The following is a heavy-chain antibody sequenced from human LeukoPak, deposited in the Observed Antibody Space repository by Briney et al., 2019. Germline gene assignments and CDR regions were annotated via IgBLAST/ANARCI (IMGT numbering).Heavy chain of an antibody. V-gene: IGHV3-21*01. D-gene: IGHD3-3*01. J-gene: IGHJ5*02. CDR3: ARDVLWSGTNWFDP. Sequence: GGSLRLSCAASGFTFSSYSMNWVRQAPGKGLEWVSSISSSSSYIYYADSVKGRFTISRDNAKNSLYLQMNSLRAEDTAVYYCARDVLWSGTNWFDPWGQGILVTVSS. CDR2: ISSSSSYI. CDR1: GFTFSSYS.